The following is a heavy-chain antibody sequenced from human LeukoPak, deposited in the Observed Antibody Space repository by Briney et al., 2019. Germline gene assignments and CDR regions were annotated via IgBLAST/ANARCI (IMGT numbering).Heavy chain of an antibody. Sequence: ASVKVSCKASGYTFTGYYMHWVRQAPGQGLEWMGWINPNSGGTNYAQKFQGRVTMTRDTSISTAYMELSRLRSDDTAVYYCARVAAYYDISDYWGQGTLVTASS. CDR2: INPNSGGT. CDR1: GYTFTGYY. CDR3: ARVAAYYDISDY. V-gene: IGHV1-2*02. D-gene: IGHD3-9*01. J-gene: IGHJ4*02.